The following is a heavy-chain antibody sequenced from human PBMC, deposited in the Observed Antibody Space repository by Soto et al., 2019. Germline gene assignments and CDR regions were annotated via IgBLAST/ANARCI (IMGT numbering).Heavy chain of an antibody. CDR3: ARDGVAATYAMDV. V-gene: IGHV4-31*03. J-gene: IGHJ6*02. CDR2: IYYSGST. D-gene: IGHD2-15*01. CDR1: GGSISSGGYY. Sequence: PSETLSLTCTVSGGSISSGGYYWSWIRQHPGKGLEWIGYIYYSGSTYYNPSLKSRVTISVDTSKNQFSLKLSSVTAADTAVYYWARDGVAATYAMDVWGQGPTVTVS.